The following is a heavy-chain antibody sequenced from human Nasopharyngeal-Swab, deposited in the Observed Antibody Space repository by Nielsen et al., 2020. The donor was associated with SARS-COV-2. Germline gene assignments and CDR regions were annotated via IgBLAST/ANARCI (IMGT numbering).Heavy chain of an antibody. CDR1: GGSISSGSYY. D-gene: IGHD3-10*01. Sequence: SATLSLTCTVSGGSISSGSYYWSWIRQPAGKGLEWIGRIYTSGSTNYNPSLKSRVTISVDTSKNQFSLKLSSVTAADTAVYYCARGVGEDKTYYFDYWGQGTLVTVSS. V-gene: IGHV4-61*02. CDR3: ARGVGEDKTYYFDY. J-gene: IGHJ4*02. CDR2: IYTSGST.